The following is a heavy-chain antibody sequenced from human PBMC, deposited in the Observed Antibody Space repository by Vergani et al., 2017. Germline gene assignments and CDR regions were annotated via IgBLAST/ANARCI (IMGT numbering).Heavy chain of an antibody. CDR1: GFTFSSYS. CDR3: AKDLRFLEWLPSFDY. Sequence: EVQLVESGGGLVQPGGSLRLSCAASGFTFSSYSMNWVRQAPGKGLEWVSYISSSSSTIYYADSVKGRFTISRDNSKNTLYLQMNSLRAEDTAVYYCAKDLRFLEWLPSFDYWGQGTLVTVSS. D-gene: IGHD3-3*01. CDR2: ISSSSSTI. V-gene: IGHV3-48*01. J-gene: IGHJ4*02.